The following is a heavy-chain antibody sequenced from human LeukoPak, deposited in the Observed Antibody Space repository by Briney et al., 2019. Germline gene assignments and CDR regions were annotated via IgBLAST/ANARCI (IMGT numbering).Heavy chain of an antibody. CDR3: AGGDIVVVGELDP. CDR2: ISYDGST. CDR1: GGSISSYY. V-gene: IGHV4-59*01. Sequence: SETLSLICTVSGGSISSYYWSWIRQPPGKGLEWIGFISYDGSTNYNPSLKSRVTMSVDTSKNQFSLKLSSVTAADTAVYYCAGGDIVVVGELDPWGQGTLVTVSS. D-gene: IGHD2-15*01. J-gene: IGHJ5*02.